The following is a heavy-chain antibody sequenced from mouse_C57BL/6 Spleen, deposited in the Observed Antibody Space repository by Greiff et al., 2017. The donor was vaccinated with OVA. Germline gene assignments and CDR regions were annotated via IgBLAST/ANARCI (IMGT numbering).Heavy chain of an antibody. CDR3: ARGELGRAMDY. CDR2: IYPGDGDT. J-gene: IGHJ4*01. D-gene: IGHD4-1*01. CDR1: GCAFSSYW. V-gene: IGHV1-80*01. Sequence: VQLQQSGAELVKPGASVKISCKASGCAFSSYWMNWVKQRPGKGLEWIGQIYPGDGDTNYNGKFKGKATLTADKSSSTAYMQLSSLTSEDSAVYFCARGELGRAMDYWGQGTSVTVSS.